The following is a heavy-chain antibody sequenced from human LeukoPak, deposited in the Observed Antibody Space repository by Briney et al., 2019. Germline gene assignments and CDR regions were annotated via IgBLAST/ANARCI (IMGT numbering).Heavy chain of an antibody. D-gene: IGHD1-26*01. CDR3: ARHEYSGSYYGLSWFDP. J-gene: IGHJ5*02. V-gene: IGHV4-39*01. CDR1: GGSISSSGYY. Sequence: SETLSLTCTVSGGSISSSGYYWGWIRQPPGKGLEWIASLYYSGSTYYNPSLKSRVTISVDTSKNQLSLKLSSLTAADTAVYYCARHEYSGSYYGLSWFDPWGQGTLVTVSS. CDR2: LYYSGST.